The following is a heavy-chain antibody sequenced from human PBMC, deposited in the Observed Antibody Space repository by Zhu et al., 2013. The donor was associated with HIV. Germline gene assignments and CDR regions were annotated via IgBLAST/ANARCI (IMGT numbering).Heavy chain of an antibody. CDR2: IVPMFDIV. CDR3: ARGRKGITGTTGTTVVYFDS. D-gene: IGHD1-20*01. J-gene: IGHJ4*02. CDR1: GDTLSKYA. Sequence: QVQLVQSGAEVKKPGSSVTVSCKASGDTLSKYAITWVRQAPGQGLEWMGWIVPMFDIVNNAQKFQGRVTITADESTNTAYMELRSLTSEDTALYYCARGRKGITGTTGTTVVYFDSWGQGTLVTVSS. V-gene: IGHV1-69*12.